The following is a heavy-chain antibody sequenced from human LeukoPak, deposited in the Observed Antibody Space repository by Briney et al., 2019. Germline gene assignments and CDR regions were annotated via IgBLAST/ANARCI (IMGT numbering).Heavy chain of an antibody. J-gene: IGHJ4*02. V-gene: IGHV4-61*05. CDR2: IYYSGST. D-gene: IGHD6-19*01. Sequence: SETLSLTCTVSGDSISSSSYHWGWIRQPPGKGLEWTGYIYYSGSTNYNPSLNSRVTISVDTSKNQFSLRLSSVTAADTAIYYCARAVSGRFDYWGQGTLVTVSS. CDR1: GDSISSSSYH. CDR3: ARAVSGRFDY.